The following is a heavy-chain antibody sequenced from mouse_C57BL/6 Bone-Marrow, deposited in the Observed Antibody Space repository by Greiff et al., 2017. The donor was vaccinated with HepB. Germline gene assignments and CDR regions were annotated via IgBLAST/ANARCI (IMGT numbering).Heavy chain of an antibody. Sequence: QVQLQQPGAELVKPGASVKLSCKASGYTFTSYWMHWVKQRPGQGLEWIGMIHPTSGSTTYNEKFKSKATLTVDKSSSTAYMQLSSLTSEDSAVYYCARPKVYYAMDYWGQGTSVTVSS. CDR2: IHPTSGST. CDR3: ARPKVYYAMDY. CDR1: GYTFTSYW. J-gene: IGHJ4*01. V-gene: IGHV1-64*01.